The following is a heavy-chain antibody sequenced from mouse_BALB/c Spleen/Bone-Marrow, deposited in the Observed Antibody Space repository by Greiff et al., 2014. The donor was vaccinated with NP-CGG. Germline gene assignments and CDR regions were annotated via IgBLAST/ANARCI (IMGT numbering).Heavy chain of an antibody. J-gene: IGHJ4*01. CDR3: TRRSLLSDYYSMDY. Sequence: QVQLQQSGAELVKPGASVKLSCKASGYTFTSYYLYWVKQRPGQGLEWNGEINPSNGGTNFNESFKSKASLTVDKSSSTAYMQLNSLTSEDSAVYYCTRRSLLSDYYSMDYWGQGTSVTVSS. CDR2: INPSNGGT. D-gene: IGHD2-10*01. CDR1: GYTFTSYY. V-gene: IGHV1S81*02.